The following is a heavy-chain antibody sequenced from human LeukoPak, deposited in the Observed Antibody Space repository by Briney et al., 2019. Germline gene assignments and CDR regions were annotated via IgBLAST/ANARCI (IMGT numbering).Heavy chain of an antibody. V-gene: IGHV3-48*01. J-gene: IGHJ6*03. Sequence: GGSLRLSYAASGFTFSSYSMNWVRQAPGKGLEWVSYISSSSSTIYYADSVKGRFTISRDNAKNSLYLQMNSLRAEDTAVYYCARERTPAMGIVSYYYMDVWGKGTTVTVSS. CDR2: ISSSSSTI. CDR3: ARERTPAMGIVSYYYMDV. D-gene: IGHD5-18*01. CDR1: GFTFSSYS.